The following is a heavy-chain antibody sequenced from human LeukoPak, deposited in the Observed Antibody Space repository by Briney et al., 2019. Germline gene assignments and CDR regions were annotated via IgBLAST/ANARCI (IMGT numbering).Heavy chain of an antibody. CDR2: IYYSGST. Sequence: SETLSLTCAVSGYSISSSNWWGWIRQPPGKGLEWIGYIYYSGSTYYNPSLKSRVTMSVDTSKNQLSLKLSSVTAVDTAVYYCARTSGGSGSSVDYWGQGTLVTVSS. CDR3: ARTSGGSGSSVDY. V-gene: IGHV4-28*01. D-gene: IGHD3-10*01. J-gene: IGHJ4*02. CDR1: GYSISSSNW.